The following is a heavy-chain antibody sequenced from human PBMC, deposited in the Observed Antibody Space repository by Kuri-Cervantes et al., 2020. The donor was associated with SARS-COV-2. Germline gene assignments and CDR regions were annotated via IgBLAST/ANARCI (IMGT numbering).Heavy chain of an antibody. CDR2: IYWDDDK. Sequence: SGPTLVKPTQTLTLTYTFSGFSLSTSGVGVGWIRQPPGKALEWLALIYWDDDKRYSPSLKSRLTITKEPSKNQVVLTMTNMDPVDTATYYCSHRVVAATLFDYWGQGTLVTVSS. CDR3: SHRVVAATLFDY. CDR1: GFSLSTSGVG. V-gene: IGHV2-5*02. J-gene: IGHJ4*02. D-gene: IGHD2-15*01.